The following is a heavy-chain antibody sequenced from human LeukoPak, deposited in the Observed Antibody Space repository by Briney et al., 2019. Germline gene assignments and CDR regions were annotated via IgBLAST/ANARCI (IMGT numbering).Heavy chain of an antibody. J-gene: IGHJ4*02. D-gene: IGHD1-26*01. Sequence: PSETLSLTCTVSGGSISTYYWSWLRQPPGKGLEWIGYIYYSGSTNYNPSLKSRVTISADTSKNQFSLKLTSVTAADTAVYYCARGNSGSYSQFDYWGQGTLVTVSS. CDR3: ARGNSGSYSQFDY. V-gene: IGHV4-59*01. CDR1: GGSISTYY. CDR2: IYYSGST.